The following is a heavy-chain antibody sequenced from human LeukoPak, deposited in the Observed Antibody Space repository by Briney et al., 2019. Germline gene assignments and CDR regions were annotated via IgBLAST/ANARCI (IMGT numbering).Heavy chain of an antibody. J-gene: IGHJ3*02. Sequence: GGSLRLSCAASGFTFSSYWMSWVRQAPGKGLEWVANIKQDGSEKYYVDSVKGRFTISRDNAKNSLYLQMSSLRAEDTAVYYCARGGLSWELPYDHAFDIWGQGTMVTVSS. D-gene: IGHD1-26*01. CDR3: ARGGLSWELPYDHAFDI. V-gene: IGHV3-7*03. CDR1: GFTFSSYW. CDR2: IKQDGSEK.